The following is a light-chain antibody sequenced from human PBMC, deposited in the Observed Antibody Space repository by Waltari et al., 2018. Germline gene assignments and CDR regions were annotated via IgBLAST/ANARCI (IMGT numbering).Light chain of an antibody. Sequence: EIVLTPSPATLSLSPGDRATLSCRASQTVGTYLAWYQQKPGQAPRLLIYDAFNRATGIPARFSGSGSGTDFTLTISSLEPGDSAVYYCQQRSDRPPVSFGQGTKLEIK. V-gene: IGKV3-11*01. CDR1: QTVGTY. J-gene: IGKJ2*03. CDR3: QQRSDRPPVS. CDR2: DAF.